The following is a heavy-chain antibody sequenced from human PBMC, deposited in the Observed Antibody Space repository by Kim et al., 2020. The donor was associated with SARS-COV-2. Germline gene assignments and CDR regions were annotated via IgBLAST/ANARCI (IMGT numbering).Heavy chain of an antibody. Sequence: ASVKVSCKASGNTFSSYAMNWVRQAPGQGLEWMGWINTNTGNPTYAQGFTGRFVFSLDTSVSTTYLRITSLKSEQTAVYYCASSMVYGVISAFDLWGQGTMVPVSS. V-gene: IGHV7-4-1*02. CDR2: INTNTGNP. J-gene: IGHJ3*01. D-gene: IGHD3-10*01. CDR3: ASSMVYGVISAFDL. CDR1: GNTFSSYA.